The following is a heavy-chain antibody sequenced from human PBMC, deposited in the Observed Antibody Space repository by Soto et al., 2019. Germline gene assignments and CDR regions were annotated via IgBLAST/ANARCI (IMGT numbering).Heavy chain of an antibody. V-gene: IGHV4-39*01. D-gene: IGHD6-19*01. Sequence: QLQLQESGPGLVKPSETLSLTCTVSGGSISSSSYYWGWIRQPPGKGLEWIGSIYYSGNTYYNPSLKSRVTISVHTSKNQFSLKLSSVTAADTAVYYCARHVAGYSSGLDYWGQGTLVTVSS. CDR3: ARHVAGYSSGLDY. CDR2: IYYSGNT. CDR1: GGSISSSSYY. J-gene: IGHJ4*02.